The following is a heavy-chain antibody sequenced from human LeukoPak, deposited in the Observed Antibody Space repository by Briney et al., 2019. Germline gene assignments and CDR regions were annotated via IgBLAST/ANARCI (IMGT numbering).Heavy chain of an antibody. V-gene: IGHV4-34*01. Sequence: PPETLSLTCAVYGGSFSGYYWSWIRQPPGKGLEWIGEVNHSGSTNYNPSLKSRVTISVDTSKNQFSLKLSSVTAADTAVYYCARHPPLRSGPETDYWGQGTLVTVSS. D-gene: IGHD4-17*01. J-gene: IGHJ4*02. CDR3: ARHPPLRSGPETDY. CDR2: VNHSGST. CDR1: GGSFSGYY.